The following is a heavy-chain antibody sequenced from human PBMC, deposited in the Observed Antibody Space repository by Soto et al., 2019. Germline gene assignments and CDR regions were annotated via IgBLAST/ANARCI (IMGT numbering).Heavy chain of an antibody. CDR3: ARGLRKTYYYDSSGYFGTVY. D-gene: IGHD3-22*01. CDR2: IIPIFGTA. CDR1: GGTFSSYA. Sequence: QVQLVQSGAEVKKPGSSVKVSCKASGGTFSSYAISWVRQAPGQGLEWMGGIIPIFGTANYAQKFQGRVTITADESTSTAYMERSSLRSEDTAVYYCARGLRKTYYYDSSGYFGTVYWGQGTLVTVSS. V-gene: IGHV1-69*01. J-gene: IGHJ4*02.